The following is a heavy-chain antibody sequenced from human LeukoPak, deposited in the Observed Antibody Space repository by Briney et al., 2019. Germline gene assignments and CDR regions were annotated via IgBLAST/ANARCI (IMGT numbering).Heavy chain of an antibody. Sequence: QASETLSLTCAVYGGSFSGYYWSWIRQPPGKGLEWIGEINHSGSTNYNPSLKSRVTISVDTSKNQFSLKLSSVTAADTAVYYCARATMIVVVPNRTRDFDYWGQGTLVTVSS. CDR2: INHSGST. D-gene: IGHD3-22*01. J-gene: IGHJ4*02. CDR3: ARATMIVVVPNRTRDFDY. V-gene: IGHV4-34*01. CDR1: GGSFSGYY.